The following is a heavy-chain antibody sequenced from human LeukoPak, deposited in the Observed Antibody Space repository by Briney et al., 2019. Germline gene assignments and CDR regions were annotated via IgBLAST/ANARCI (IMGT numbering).Heavy chain of an antibody. V-gene: IGHV1-3*01. J-gene: IGHJ6*02. CDR1: GYTFTRYA. CDR3: ARAWNLLRDFYGMDV. Sequence: ASVKVSCKASGYTFTRYAMHWVRQAPGQRLEWMGWINAGNGNTKYSQKFQGRVTITRDTSASTAYMELSSLRSEDTAVYYCARAWNLLRDFYGMDVWGQGTTVTVSS. CDR2: INAGNGNT. D-gene: IGHD5/OR15-5a*01.